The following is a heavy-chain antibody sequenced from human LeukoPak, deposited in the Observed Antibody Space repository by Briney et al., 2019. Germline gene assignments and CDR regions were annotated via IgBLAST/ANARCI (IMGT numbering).Heavy chain of an antibody. CDR3: AREDSSGWHKYYFDY. D-gene: IGHD6-19*01. J-gene: IGHJ4*02. CDR1: GGSISSSTYY. Sequence: SETLSLTCSVSGGSISSSTYYWVWVRQSSGKGLEWIGSVHYTGRTYYKWSLKSRVTISGDTSKNQFSLKLTSVTAADTAVYYCAREDSSGWHKYYFDYWGQGTLVTVSS. CDR2: VHYTGRT. V-gene: IGHV4-39*01.